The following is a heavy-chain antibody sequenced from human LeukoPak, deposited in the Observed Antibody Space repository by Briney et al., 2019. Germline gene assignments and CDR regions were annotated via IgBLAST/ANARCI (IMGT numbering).Heavy chain of an antibody. CDR3: ARDRIVGATSVDGFDI. CDR2: ISSSSSYI. D-gene: IGHD1-26*01. CDR1: AFTFSSYS. Sequence: PGGSLRLSCAASAFTFSSYSMNWVRQAPGKGLAWVSSISSSSSYIYYADSVKGRFTISRDNAKNSLYLQMNSLRAEDTAVYYCARDRIVGATSVDGFDIWGQGTMVTVSS. V-gene: IGHV3-21*01. J-gene: IGHJ3*02.